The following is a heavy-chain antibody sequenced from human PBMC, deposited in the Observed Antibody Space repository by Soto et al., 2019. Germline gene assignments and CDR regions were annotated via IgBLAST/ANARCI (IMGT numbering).Heavy chain of an antibody. CDR3: AKDYTDYTYSFDY. Sequence: QVQLVESGGGVVQPGRSLRLSCAASGFTFSTYGMHWVRQAPGKGLEWVAFISYDGSNKYYPDSVKGRFTISRDNSKNTLYLQMNSLRAEDTAVYYCAKDYTDYTYSFDYWGQGTLVTVSS. J-gene: IGHJ4*02. D-gene: IGHD4-4*01. CDR2: ISYDGSNK. V-gene: IGHV3-30*18. CDR1: GFTFSTYG.